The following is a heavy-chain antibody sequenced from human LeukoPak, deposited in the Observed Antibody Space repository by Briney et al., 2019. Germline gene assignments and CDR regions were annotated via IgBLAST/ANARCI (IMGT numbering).Heavy chain of an antibody. CDR2: IYQDGSLK. CDR3: ARVGERDYNNGWFDY. Sequence: GGSLRLSCAASGFTLNNYWMSWVRQAPGKGLEWVANIYQDGSLKHCVDSVKGRFTVSRDNAKNSLYLQMDSLRAEDTAVYYCARVGERDYNNGWFDYWAQGTLVTVSS. D-gene: IGHD6-19*01. J-gene: IGHJ4*02. CDR1: GFTLNNYW. V-gene: IGHV3-7*01.